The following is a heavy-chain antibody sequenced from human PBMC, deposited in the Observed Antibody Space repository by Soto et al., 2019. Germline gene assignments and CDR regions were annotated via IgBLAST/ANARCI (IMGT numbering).Heavy chain of an antibody. Sequence: PGGSLRLSCAASGFTFSGSIIHWVRQASGKGLEWVGRIRSKANSYATAYAASVKGRFTISRDDSKNTAYLQMNSLKTEDTAVYYCTVPYSYGSDAFDIWGQGTMVTVSS. D-gene: IGHD3-10*01. V-gene: IGHV3-73*01. J-gene: IGHJ3*02. CDR1: GFTFSGSI. CDR3: TVPYSYGSDAFDI. CDR2: IRSKANSYAT.